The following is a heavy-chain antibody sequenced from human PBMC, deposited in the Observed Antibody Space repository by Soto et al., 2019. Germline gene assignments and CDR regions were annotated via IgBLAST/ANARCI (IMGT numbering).Heavy chain of an antibody. CDR3: ARDRRPSIYSGLAV. D-gene: IGHD2-21*01. J-gene: IGHJ6*02. CDR2: IDGSSATT. CDR1: GFTFSDYA. V-gene: IGHV3-23*01. Sequence: PGGSLRLSCAASGFTFSDYAMSWVRQAPGKGLEWVSAIDGSSATTNYADSVKGRFTISRDNSKNTLFLHMSGLRAEDTAVYYSARDRRPSIYSGLAVWGQGTKVTVSS.